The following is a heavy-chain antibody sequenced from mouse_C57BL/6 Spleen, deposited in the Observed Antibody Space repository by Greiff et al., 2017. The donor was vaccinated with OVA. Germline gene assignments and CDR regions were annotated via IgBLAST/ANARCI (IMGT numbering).Heavy chain of an antibody. CDR3: ASSYEYDYAMDY. CDR1: GYTFTSYS. CDR2: INPSSGYT. J-gene: IGHJ4*01. D-gene: IGHD2-4*01. Sequence: VQLQQSGAELARPGASVKMSCKASGYTFTSYSMHWVKQRPGQGLEWIGYINPSSGYTKYNQKFKDKATLTADKSSSTAYMQLSSLTSDDSAVDYCASSYEYDYAMDYWGQGTSLTVSS. V-gene: IGHV1-4*01.